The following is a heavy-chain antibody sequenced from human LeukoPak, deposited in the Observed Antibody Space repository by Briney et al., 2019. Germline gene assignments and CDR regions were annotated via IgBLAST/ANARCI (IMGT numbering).Heavy chain of an antibody. Sequence: GGSLRPSCAASGFTFRDYSMNWVRQAPGKGPECVSYISPTSSNIFYVDSVEGRFTISRDNAKNSLYLQMNSLRAEDTAVYYCARDVRYGDYAGWFDPWGQGTLVTVSS. CDR2: ISPTSSNI. D-gene: IGHD4-17*01. CDR3: ARDVRYGDYAGWFDP. CDR1: GFTFRDYS. J-gene: IGHJ5*02. V-gene: IGHV3-48*04.